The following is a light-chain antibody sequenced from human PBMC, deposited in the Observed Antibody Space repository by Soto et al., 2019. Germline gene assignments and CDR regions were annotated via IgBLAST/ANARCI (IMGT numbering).Light chain of an antibody. CDR1: QSVSSN. CDR2: GAT. Sequence: ESVLTQSPATLSSSPEERATLSCTASQSVSSNLAGYQQKRGQAPRPLIYGATTSATGIPARFSGSGSGTEFTLTISSLQSEDFAVYCCQQYNNWPPLFGPGTKVDIK. CDR3: QQYNNWPPL. V-gene: IGKV3-15*01. J-gene: IGKJ3*01.